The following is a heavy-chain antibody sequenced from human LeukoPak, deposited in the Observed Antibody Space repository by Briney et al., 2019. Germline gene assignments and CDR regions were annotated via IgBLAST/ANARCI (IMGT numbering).Heavy chain of an antibody. CDR1: GFTFSSYA. D-gene: IGHD2-15*01. V-gene: IGHV3-23*01. CDR3: AKTPYCSGGSCYQY. J-gene: IGHJ4*02. CDR2: ISGSGGST. Sequence: PGGSLRLSCAASGFTFSSYAMSWVRQAPGKGLEWVSAISGSGGSTYYADSVKGRFTSSRDNSKNTLYLQMNSLRAEDTAAYYCAKTPYCSGGSCYQYWGQGTLVTVSS.